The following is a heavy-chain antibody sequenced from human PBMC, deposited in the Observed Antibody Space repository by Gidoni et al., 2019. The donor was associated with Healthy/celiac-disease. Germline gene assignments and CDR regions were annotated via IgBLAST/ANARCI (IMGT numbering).Heavy chain of an antibody. Sequence: EVQLVESGGGLVKPGGSLRLSCAASGFTFSSYSMTWVRQAPGKGLEWVSSISSSSSYIYYADSVKGRFTISRDNAKNALYLQMNSLRAEDTAVYYCARDIVVVPAAIYYYYGMDVWGQGTTVTVSS. J-gene: IGHJ6*02. CDR1: GFTFSSYS. D-gene: IGHD2-2*02. CDR3: ARDIVVVPAAIYYYYGMDV. V-gene: IGHV3-21*01. CDR2: ISSSSSYI.